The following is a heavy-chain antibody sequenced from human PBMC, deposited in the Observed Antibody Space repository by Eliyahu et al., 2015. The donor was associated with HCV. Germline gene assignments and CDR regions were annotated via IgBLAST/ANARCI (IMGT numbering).Heavy chain of an antibody. CDR3: AKDRGSGRNSFEY. J-gene: IGHJ4*02. CDR1: GFTFDDYV. CDR2: ISWNGNII. D-gene: IGHD1-26*01. V-gene: IGHV3-9*01. Sequence: EVQLVESGGGLVQPGRSLRLXXXGSGFTFDDYVMHWVRQAPGKGLEWVSGISWNGNIIGYADSVKGRFTXSRDNAKKSLYLQMNSLRAEDTALYYCAKDRGSGRNSFEYWGQGSLVTVSS.